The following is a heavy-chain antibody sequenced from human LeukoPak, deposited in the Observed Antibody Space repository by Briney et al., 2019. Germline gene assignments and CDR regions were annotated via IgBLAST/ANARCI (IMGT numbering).Heavy chain of an antibody. D-gene: IGHD3-22*01. J-gene: IGHJ4*02. CDR1: GFTFSNYG. V-gene: IGHV3-30*19. CDR3: ANTYYDTSGYHYLDY. Sequence: GGSLRLSCAASGFTFSNYGMHWVRQAPGKGLEWVAVISSDGSNKYYADSVKGRFTISRDNSKNTLYLQMNSLRAEDTAVYYCANTYYDTSGYHYLDYWGQGTLVTVSS. CDR2: ISSDGSNK.